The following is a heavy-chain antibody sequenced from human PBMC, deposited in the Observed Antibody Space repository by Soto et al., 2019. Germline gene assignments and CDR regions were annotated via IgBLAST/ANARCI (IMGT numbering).Heavy chain of an antibody. CDR3: ARQKAMTTVTYYYYGMDV. J-gene: IGHJ6*02. Sequence: PSETLSLTCTVSGGSISSSSYYWGWIRQPPGKGLEWIGSIYYSGSTYYNPSLKSRVTISVDTSKNQFSLKLSSVTAADTAVYYCARQKAMTTVTYYYYGMDVWGQGTTVTVSS. CDR1: GGSISSSSYY. V-gene: IGHV4-39*01. D-gene: IGHD4-17*01. CDR2: IYYSGST.